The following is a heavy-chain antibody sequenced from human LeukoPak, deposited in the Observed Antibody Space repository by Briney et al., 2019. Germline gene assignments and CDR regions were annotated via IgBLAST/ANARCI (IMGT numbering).Heavy chain of an antibody. CDR2: IDPNSGAT. CDR1: GYNFPYY. J-gene: IGHJ4*02. CDR3: ARANYGRLDY. Sequence: ASVKVSCKPCGYNFPYYIHWVRQAPGQGLEWMGWIDPNSGATISAHTFQGRLSMTKDTSFTTVYMELNTLKSDDTAVYYCARANYGRLDYWGQGSLVTVSS. D-gene: IGHD4-17*01. V-gene: IGHV1-2*02.